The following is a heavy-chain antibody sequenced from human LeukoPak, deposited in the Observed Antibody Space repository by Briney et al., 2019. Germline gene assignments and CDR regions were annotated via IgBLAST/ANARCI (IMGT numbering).Heavy chain of an antibody. Sequence: GASVKVSCKASGYTFTSYGISWVRQAPGQGLEWMGWISAYNGNTNYAQKFQGRVTMTEDTSTDTAYMELSSLRSEDTAVYYCATGSRGSYSDWFGHEIDYWGQGTLVTVSS. V-gene: IGHV1-18*01. CDR3: ATGSRGSYSDWFGHEIDY. CDR1: GYTFTSYG. CDR2: ISAYNGNT. D-gene: IGHD1-26*01. J-gene: IGHJ4*02.